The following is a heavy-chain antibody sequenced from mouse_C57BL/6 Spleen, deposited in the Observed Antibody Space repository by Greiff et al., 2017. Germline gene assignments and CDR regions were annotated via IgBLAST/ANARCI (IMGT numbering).Heavy chain of an antibody. D-gene: IGHD1-3*01. Sequence: QVQLQQPGAELVRPGSSVKLSCKASGYTFTSYWMDWVKQRPGQGLEWIGNIYPSDSETHYNQKFKDKATLTVDKSSSTAYMQLSSLTSEDSAVYYCARRGTKGYFDYWGQGTTLTVSS. CDR2: IYPSDSET. V-gene: IGHV1-61*01. J-gene: IGHJ2*01. CDR1: GYTFTSYW. CDR3: ARRGTKGYFDY.